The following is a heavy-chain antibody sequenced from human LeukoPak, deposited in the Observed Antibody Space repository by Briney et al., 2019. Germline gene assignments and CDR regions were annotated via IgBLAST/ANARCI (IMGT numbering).Heavy chain of an antibody. V-gene: IGHV3-33*06. Sequence: GGSLRLSCAASGFTFSRYGMHWVRQAPGKGLEWVAVIWYDGSNKYYADSVKGRFTISRDNSKNTLYLQMNSLRAEDTAVYYCAKDRYDYVWGSYRYTVYYFDYWGQGTLVTVSS. D-gene: IGHD3-16*02. CDR3: AKDRYDYVWGSYRYTVYYFDY. CDR1: GFTFSRYG. CDR2: IWYDGSNK. J-gene: IGHJ4*02.